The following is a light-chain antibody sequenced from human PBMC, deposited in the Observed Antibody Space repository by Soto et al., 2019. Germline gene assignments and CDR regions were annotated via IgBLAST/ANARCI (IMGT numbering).Light chain of an antibody. CDR2: DVS. J-gene: IGLJ1*01. Sequence: LTQPASVSGSPGQSITISCTGTSSDVGGYNYVSWYQQHPDKAPKLMIYDVSNRPSGVSNRFSGSKSGNTASLTISGLQAEDEADYHCSSYTSSSTYVFGTGTKVTVL. CDR1: SSDVGGYNY. V-gene: IGLV2-14*03. CDR3: SSYTSSSTYV.